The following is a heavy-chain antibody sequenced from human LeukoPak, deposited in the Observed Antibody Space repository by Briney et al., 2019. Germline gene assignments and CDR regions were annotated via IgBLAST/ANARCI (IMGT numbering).Heavy chain of an antibody. V-gene: IGHV4-34*01. Sequence: SEALSLTCAVYGGSFSGYYWSWIRQPPGKGLEWMGEINHSGSTNYNPSLKSRVTISVDTSKNQFSLKLSSVTAADTAVYYCARHHLTGDDYWGQGTLVTVSS. J-gene: IGHJ4*02. CDR1: GGSFSGYY. CDR2: INHSGST. D-gene: IGHD7-27*01. CDR3: ARHHLTGDDY.